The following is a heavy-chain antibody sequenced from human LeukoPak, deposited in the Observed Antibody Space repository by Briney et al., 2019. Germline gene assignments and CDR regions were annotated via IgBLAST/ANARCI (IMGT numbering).Heavy chain of an antibody. CDR1: GFIFSGYW. CDR2: IIQDGSDK. CDR3: GRWGISAALDR. D-gene: IGHD2-15*01. V-gene: IGHV3-7*01. J-gene: IGHJ5*02. Sequence: GGSLRLSCAASGFIFSGYWMGWVRQAPGKGLEWVANIIQDGSDKYYVDSVRGRFTISRDNAQNSLSLQMNSLRVEDSAVYYCGRWGISAALDRWGQGTLVTVSS.